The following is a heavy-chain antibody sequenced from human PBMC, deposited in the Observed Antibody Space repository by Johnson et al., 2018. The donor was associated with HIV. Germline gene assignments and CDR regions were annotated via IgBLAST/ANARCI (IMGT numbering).Heavy chain of an antibody. V-gene: IGHV3-30*02. CDR1: GFNFNIYG. Sequence: QVQLLESGGGVVQPGGSLRLSCAASGFNFNIYGMHWVRQAPVRGLEWVAFIRYDGSYKNYADSVRGRFSISRDKSKDTLYLQMSSLRAEDTAVYYCAKGRGYDYDALDFWGQGTMVTVSS. J-gene: IGHJ3*01. CDR2: IRYDGSYK. D-gene: IGHD5-12*01. CDR3: AKGRGYDYDALDF.